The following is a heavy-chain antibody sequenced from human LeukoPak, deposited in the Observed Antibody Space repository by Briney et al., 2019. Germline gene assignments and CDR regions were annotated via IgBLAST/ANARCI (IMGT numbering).Heavy chain of an antibody. CDR1: GFTFSTYA. CDR3: ARKRSPEGSNCYVIDV. CDR2: ISGSGGST. J-gene: IGHJ6*04. D-gene: IGHD2/OR15-2a*01. V-gene: IGHV3-23*01. Sequence: GGSLRLSCAASGFTFSTYAMTWVRQAPGKGLEWVSGISGSGGSTYYADSVKGRFTVSRDKSKNTLFLQMNSLRAEDAAVYYCARKRSPEGSNCYVIDVWGEGTTVTVSS.